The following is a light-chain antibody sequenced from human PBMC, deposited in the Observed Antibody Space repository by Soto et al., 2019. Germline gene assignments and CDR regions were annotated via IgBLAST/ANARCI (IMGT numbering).Light chain of an antibody. V-gene: IGKV3-20*01. Sequence: VWTQSPATLSLSPGERATLSCRASQSIHTSLAWYQQKPGQPPRLVVYDSTLRANGVPDRFGGSRSGTEFTLTINRLEPEDFAVYYCQQYGSSLWTFGQGTKVDVK. CDR2: DST. CDR1: QSIHTS. CDR3: QQYGSSLWT. J-gene: IGKJ1*01.